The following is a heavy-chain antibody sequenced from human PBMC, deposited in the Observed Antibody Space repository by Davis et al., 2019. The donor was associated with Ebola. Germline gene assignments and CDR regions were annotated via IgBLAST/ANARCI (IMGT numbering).Heavy chain of an antibody. CDR3: ARALRNYDILTGYFYYFDS. D-gene: IGHD3-9*01. CDR1: GFTVSTNY. Sequence: PAESLTISCAASGFTVSTNYMSWVRQAPGKGLEWVSIIYTGGSTNYADSVKGRFTISSDTSKNTLYLQMNSLRAEDTAVYYCARALRNYDILTGYFYYFDSWGQGTLVTVSS. J-gene: IGHJ4*02. V-gene: IGHV3-53*01. CDR2: IYTGGST.